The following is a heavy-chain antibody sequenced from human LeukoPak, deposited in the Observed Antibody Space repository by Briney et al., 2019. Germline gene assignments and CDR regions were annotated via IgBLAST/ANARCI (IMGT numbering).Heavy chain of an antibody. CDR1: GGSISSYY. J-gene: IGHJ4*02. V-gene: IGHV4-59*12. Sequence: SETLSLTCTVSGGSISSYYWSWIRQPPGKGLEWIGSIYYSGSTYYNPSLKSRVTISVDTSKNQFSLKLSSVTAADTAVYYCARDQGYDDLYYFDYWGQGTLVTVSS. CDR2: IYYSGST. CDR3: ARDQGYDDLYYFDY. D-gene: IGHD3-22*01.